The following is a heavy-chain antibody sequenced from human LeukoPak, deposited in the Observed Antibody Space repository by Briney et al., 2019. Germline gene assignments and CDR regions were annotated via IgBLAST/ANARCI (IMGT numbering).Heavy chain of an antibody. CDR3: ARDRSLIWFGELLSY. D-gene: IGHD3-10*01. Sequence: GASVKVSCKASGYTFTGYYMHWVRQAPGQGLEWMGRINPNSGGTNYAQKFQGRVTMTRDTSISTAYMELSRLRSDETAVYYCARDRSLIWFGELLSYWGQGTLVTVSS. CDR2: INPNSGGT. CDR1: GYTFTGYY. J-gene: IGHJ4*02. V-gene: IGHV1-2*06.